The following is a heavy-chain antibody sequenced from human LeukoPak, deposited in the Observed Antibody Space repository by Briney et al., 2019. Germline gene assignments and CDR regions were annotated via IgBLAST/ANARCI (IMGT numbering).Heavy chain of an antibody. CDR1: GYTFTSYG. D-gene: IGHD2-15*01. Sequence: ASVKVSCKASGYTFTSYGISWVRQAPGQGLEWMGWISAYNGNTNYAQKLQGRVTMTTDTSTSTACMELRSLRSDDTAVYYCAYSYSVGGDYYYGMDVWGQGTTVTVSS. CDR2: ISAYNGNT. V-gene: IGHV1-18*01. CDR3: AYSYSVGGDYYYGMDV. J-gene: IGHJ6*02.